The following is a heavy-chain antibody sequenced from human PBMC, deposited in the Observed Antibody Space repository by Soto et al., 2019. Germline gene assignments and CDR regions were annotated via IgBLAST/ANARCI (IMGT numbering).Heavy chain of an antibody. Sequence: VQLDESGGGWVQPGGSLRLSCVVSGFTFSRYEMNWVRQAPGKGLEWISYINGNVTNTYYGAYGKGGFTISRDNAKNYLYLQMNGLRTDDSALYYYVRDFRRFLEWPTKWYHYYGKDAWGRGTKVTV. D-gene: IGHD3-3*01. CDR1: GFTFSRYE. CDR3: VRDFRRFLEWPTKWYHYYGKDA. CDR2: INGNVTNT. V-gene: IGHV3-48*03. J-gene: IGHJ6*02.